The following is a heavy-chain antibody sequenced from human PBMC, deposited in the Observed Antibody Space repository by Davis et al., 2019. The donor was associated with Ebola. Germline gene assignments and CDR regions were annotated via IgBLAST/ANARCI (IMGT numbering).Heavy chain of an antibody. J-gene: IGHJ4*02. CDR1: GYSFTNNW. CDR3: ARRVPLDGWGRYFSTNDH. V-gene: IGHV5-51*01. Sequence: PGGSLRLSCKGSGYSFTNNWIGWVRQMPGKGLEWMGIIYPGDSDTTYSPSFQGQVTISADKSISTAYLQWTSLKASDTAMYYCARRVPLDGWGRYFSTNDHWGQGTLVTVSS. CDR2: IYPGDSDT. D-gene: IGHD3-10*01.